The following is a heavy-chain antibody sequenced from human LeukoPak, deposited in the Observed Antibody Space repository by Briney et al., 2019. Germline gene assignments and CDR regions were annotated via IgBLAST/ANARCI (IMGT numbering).Heavy chain of an antibody. CDR3: ATKRPVITIFGVVWRLFDY. J-gene: IGHJ4*02. V-gene: IGHV1-24*01. D-gene: IGHD3-3*01. Sequence: ASVKVSCNVSGDTLTELSMHWVRQAPGKGLEWMGGYDPEDGETIYAQKFQGRVTMTEDTSTETAYMELNSLRYEDTAVYYCATKRPVITIFGVVWRLFDYWGQGSLVSVSS. CDR2: YDPEDGET. CDR1: GDTLTELS.